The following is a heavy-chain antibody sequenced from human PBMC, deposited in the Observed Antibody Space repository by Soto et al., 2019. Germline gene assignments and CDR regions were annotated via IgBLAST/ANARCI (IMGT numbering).Heavy chain of an antibody. D-gene: IGHD3-10*01. J-gene: IGHJ6*02. Sequence: LSLTCTVSGGSVSSGSYYWSWIRQPPGKGLEWIGYIYYSGSTNYNPSLKSRVTISVDTSKNQFSLRLSSVTAADTAVYYCASSPHGSFYYYGMDVWGQGTTVTVSS. CDR3: ASSPHGSFYYYGMDV. CDR1: GGSVSSGSYY. CDR2: IYYSGST. V-gene: IGHV4-61*01.